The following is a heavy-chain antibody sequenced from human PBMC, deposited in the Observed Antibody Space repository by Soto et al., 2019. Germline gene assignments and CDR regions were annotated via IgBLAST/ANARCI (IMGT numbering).Heavy chain of an antibody. J-gene: IGHJ3*02. CDR2: IGTAGDT. D-gene: IGHD4-17*01. V-gene: IGHV3-13*01. CDR3: AREVVTTPYAGAFDI. CDR1: GFTFSSYD. Sequence: GGSLRLSCAASGFTFSSYDMHWVRQATGKGLEWVSAIGTAGDTYYPGSVKGRFTISRENAKNSLYLQMKSLRAGDTAVYYCAREVVTTPYAGAFDIWGQGTMVTVSS.